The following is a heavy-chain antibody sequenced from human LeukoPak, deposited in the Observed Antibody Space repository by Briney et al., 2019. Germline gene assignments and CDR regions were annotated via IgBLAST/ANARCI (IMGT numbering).Heavy chain of an antibody. V-gene: IGHV4-31*03. CDR3: ARAPDCSSTSCYPAPNDAFGI. D-gene: IGHD2-2*01. CDR2: IYYSGST. Sequence: SETLSLTCTVSGGSISSGGYYWSWIRQHPGKGLEWIGYIYYSGSTYYNPSLKSRVTISVDTSKNQFSLKLSSVTAADTAVYYCARAPDCSSTSCYPAPNDAFGIWGQGTMVTVSS. J-gene: IGHJ3*02. CDR1: GGSISSGGYY.